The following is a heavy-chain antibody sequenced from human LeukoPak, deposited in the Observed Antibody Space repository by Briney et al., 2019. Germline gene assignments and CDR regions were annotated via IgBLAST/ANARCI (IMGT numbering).Heavy chain of an antibody. CDR2: IRPETGEP. D-gene: IGHD3-10*01. Sequence: GASVKVSCKISGFGLSVLSIHWMRQAPGKGLEWVGGIRPETGEPIYVQKFQGRVTVTEDTVTDTGYMELRSLTSDDTAVYFCTTDSGRSYFYFNFWGQGTLATVSS. CDR3: TTDSGRSYFYFNF. V-gene: IGHV1-24*01. J-gene: IGHJ4*02. CDR1: GFGLSVLS.